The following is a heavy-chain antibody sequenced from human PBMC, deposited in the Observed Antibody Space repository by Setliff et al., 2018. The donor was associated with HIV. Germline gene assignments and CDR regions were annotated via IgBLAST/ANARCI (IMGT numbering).Heavy chain of an antibody. Sequence: GGSLRLSCAASGFTFSSYWMSWVRQAPGKGLESVANVKQDGTETLYVDSVKGRFTISRDNANNLVYLQMNSLRVEDTAVYYCARAFSGYYFDYWGQGTLVTVSS. D-gene: IGHD3-3*01. J-gene: IGHJ4*02. CDR2: VKQDGTET. CDR1: GFTFSSYW. CDR3: ARAFSGYYFDY. V-gene: IGHV3-7*01.